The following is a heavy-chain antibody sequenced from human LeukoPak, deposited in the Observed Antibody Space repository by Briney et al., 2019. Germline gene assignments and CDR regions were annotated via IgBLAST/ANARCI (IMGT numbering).Heavy chain of an antibody. CDR3: AKDPRASSAYYYDRLGY. CDR2: ISGSGGST. CDR1: GFTFSSYA. D-gene: IGHD3-22*01. Sequence: GGSLRLSCAASGFTFSSYAMSWVRQAPGKGLEWVSAISGSGGSTYYADSVKGRFTISRDNSKSTLNLQMNSLRVEDTAVYYCAKDPRASSAYYYDRLGYWGQGTLVTVSS. J-gene: IGHJ4*02. V-gene: IGHV3-23*01.